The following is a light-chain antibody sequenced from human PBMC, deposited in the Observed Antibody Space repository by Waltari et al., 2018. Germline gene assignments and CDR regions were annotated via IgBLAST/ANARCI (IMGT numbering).Light chain of an antibody. CDR3: SSYTSSSTSLYV. CDR1: SSDVGGYNY. Sequence: QSALTQPASVSGSPGQSITISCTGTSSDVGGYNYVSWYQQHPGKAPQLMIYEVSKRPSGVSNRFSGSKSGNTASLTISGLQAEDEADYYCSSYTSSSTSLYVFGTGTKVTVL. V-gene: IGLV2-14*01. J-gene: IGLJ1*01. CDR2: EVS.